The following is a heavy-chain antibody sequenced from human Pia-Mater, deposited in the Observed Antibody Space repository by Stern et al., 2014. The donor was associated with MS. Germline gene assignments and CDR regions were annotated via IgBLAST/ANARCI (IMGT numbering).Heavy chain of an antibody. Sequence: QVTLKESGPTVVKPTQTLTLTCTFSGFSLRTRGMGVGWIRQPQGKALEWLALIYWDDDKFYSPYLKTRLTITKDTSKNWVVLTMTNMDPVDTATYYCAHLEVRAVAEDAFDIWGQGTAVTVSS. CDR1: GFSLRTRGMG. J-gene: IGHJ3*02. V-gene: IGHV2-5*02. D-gene: IGHD6-19*01. CDR2: IYWDDDK. CDR3: AHLEVRAVAEDAFDI.